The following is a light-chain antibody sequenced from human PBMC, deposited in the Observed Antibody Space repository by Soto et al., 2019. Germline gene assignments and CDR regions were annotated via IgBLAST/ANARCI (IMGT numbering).Light chain of an antibody. CDR3: QQYGRSPCT. V-gene: IGKV3-20*01. J-gene: IGKJ3*01. Sequence: EIVLTQSPGTLSLSPGERATLSCRASQSVSSNNLAWYQQRPGQAPRVVIYRATTRATGIPERFSGSGSGTDFTLTISRLESEDFAVYYCQQYGRSPCTFGPGTKVDIK. CDR1: QSVSSNN. CDR2: RAT.